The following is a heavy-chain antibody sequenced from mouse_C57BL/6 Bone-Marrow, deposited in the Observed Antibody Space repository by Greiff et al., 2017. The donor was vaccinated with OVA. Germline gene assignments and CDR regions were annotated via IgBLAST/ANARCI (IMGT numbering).Heavy chain of an antibody. CDR3: AREDYDYDDWYFDV. V-gene: IGHV1-26*01. J-gene: IGHJ1*03. CDR1: GYTFTDYY. Sequence: VQLQQSGPELVKPGASVKISCKASGYTFTDYYMNWVKQSHGKSLEWIGDINPNNGGTSYNQKFKGKATLTVDKSSSTAYMELRSLTSEDSAVYYCAREDYDYDDWYFDVWGTGTTVTVSS. D-gene: IGHD2-4*01. CDR2: INPNNGGT.